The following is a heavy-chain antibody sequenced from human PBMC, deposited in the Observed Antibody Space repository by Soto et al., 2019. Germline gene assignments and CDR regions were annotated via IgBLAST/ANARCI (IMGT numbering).Heavy chain of an antibody. D-gene: IGHD2-21*01. V-gene: IGHV3-30*18. CDR2: ISHDGNYDE. CDR1: GITFSSFG. Sequence: QVHLVESGGGVVQPGRSLRLSCAAAGITFSSFGMHWVRQAPGKGLEWVAGISHDGNYDEYYADSVKGRFTISRDNSKNTLYLQMDSLRPEDTAVYYCAKDFVTRPRPWGQGTLVTVSS. J-gene: IGHJ5*02. CDR3: AKDFVTRPRP.